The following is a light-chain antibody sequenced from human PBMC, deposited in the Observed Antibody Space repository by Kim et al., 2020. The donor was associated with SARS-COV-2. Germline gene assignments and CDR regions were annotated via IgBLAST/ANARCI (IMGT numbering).Light chain of an antibody. CDR3: QQYSGSSNS. CDR2: KAS. CDR1: QNINNW. Sequence: AAVGDRVTITGRVSQNINNWLSWYQQKAGEAPRLLIDKASNLENGVPPRFSGSGSGTEFTLTINSLQPDDFASYYCQQYSGSSNSFGQGTKLEI. J-gene: IGKJ2*03. V-gene: IGKV1-5*03.